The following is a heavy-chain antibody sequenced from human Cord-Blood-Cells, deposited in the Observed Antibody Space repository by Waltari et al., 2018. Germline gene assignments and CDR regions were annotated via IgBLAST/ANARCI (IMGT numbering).Heavy chain of an antibody. V-gene: IGHV1-24*01. CDR3: ATDFLRSRSWYAFDI. D-gene: IGHD6-13*01. J-gene: IGHJ3*02. CDR2: FDPEDGET. Sequence: QVQLVQSGAEVKKTGASVKVSCKVSGYTLTELSMPWVRPAPGKGLEWMGGFDPEDGETIYAQKFQGRVTMTEDTSTDTAYMELSSLRSEDTAVYYCATDFLRSRSWYAFDIWGQGTMVTVSS. CDR1: GYTLTELS.